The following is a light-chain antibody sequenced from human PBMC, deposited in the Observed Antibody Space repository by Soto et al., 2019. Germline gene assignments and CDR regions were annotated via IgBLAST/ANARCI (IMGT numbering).Light chain of an antibody. CDR2: DAS. J-gene: IGKJ5*01. CDR3: QQYNSYPIT. V-gene: IGKV1-5*01. CDR1: QSISYR. Sequence: DIQMTQSPSTLSASVGYRVTITCLASQSISYRLAWYQQKPGKAPKLLIYDASSLESGVPSRFSGSGSGTEFTLTISSLQPDDFATYYCQQYNSYPITFGQGTRLEIK.